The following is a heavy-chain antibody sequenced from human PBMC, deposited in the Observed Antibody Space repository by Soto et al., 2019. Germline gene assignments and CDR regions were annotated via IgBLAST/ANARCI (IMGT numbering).Heavy chain of an antibody. V-gene: IGHV4-59*08. J-gene: IGHJ5*02. CDR2: IYYSGST. D-gene: IGHD3-9*01. Sequence: SETLSLTCTVSGGSISSYYWSWIRQPPGKGLEWIGYIYYSGSTNYNPSLKSRVTISVDTSKNQFSLKLSSVTAADTAVYYCARHWNDILTGFGLLDRFDPWGQGTLVTVSS. CDR3: ARHWNDILTGFGLLDRFDP. CDR1: GGSISSYY.